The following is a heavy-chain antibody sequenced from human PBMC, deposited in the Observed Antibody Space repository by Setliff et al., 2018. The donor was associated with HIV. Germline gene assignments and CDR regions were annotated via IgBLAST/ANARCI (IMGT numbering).Heavy chain of an antibody. CDR3: ARDRGDYCRSTNCYSPVDAFDI. CDR1: GYTLTSYG. V-gene: IGHV1-18*01. Sequence: ASVKVSCKASGYTLTSYGISWVRQAPGQGLEWMGWISAYNGNTNYAQKVQGRVAMTTDTSTSTAYMELRSLRSDDTAVYYCARDRGDYCRSTNCYSPVDAFDIWGQGTMVTVSS. CDR2: ISAYNGNT. D-gene: IGHD2-2*01. J-gene: IGHJ3*02.